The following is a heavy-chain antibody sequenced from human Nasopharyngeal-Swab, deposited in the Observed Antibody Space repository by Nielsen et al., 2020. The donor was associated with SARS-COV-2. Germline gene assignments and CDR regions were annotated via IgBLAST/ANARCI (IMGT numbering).Heavy chain of an antibody. CDR1: GFTFSSYG. CDR2: ISYDGSNK. Sequence: GESLKISCAASGFTFSSYGMHWVRQAPGKGLEWVAVISYDGSNKYYADSVKGRFTISRDNSKNSLYLQMNSLRAEDTAVYYCARDQGPYSSSWEIDYWGQGILVTVSS. D-gene: IGHD6-13*01. V-gene: IGHV3-30*03. J-gene: IGHJ4*02. CDR3: ARDQGPYSSSWEIDY.